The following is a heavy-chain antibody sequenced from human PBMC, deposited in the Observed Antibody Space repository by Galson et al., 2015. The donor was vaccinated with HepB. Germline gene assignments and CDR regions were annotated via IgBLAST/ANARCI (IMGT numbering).Heavy chain of an antibody. CDR3: ARGKGDLLLEGLRETWGFDY. CDR2: TYYRSKWYN. Sequence: CAISGDSVTSNSAAWNWFRQSPSRGLEWLGRTYYRSKWYNDYAVSVKSRITINPDTYKNQFSLQVNYVTPEDTAVYYCARGKGDLLLEGLRETWGFDYWGQGTLVTVSS. V-gene: IGHV6-1*01. CDR1: GDSVTSNSAA. J-gene: IGHJ4*02. D-gene: IGHD1-26*01.